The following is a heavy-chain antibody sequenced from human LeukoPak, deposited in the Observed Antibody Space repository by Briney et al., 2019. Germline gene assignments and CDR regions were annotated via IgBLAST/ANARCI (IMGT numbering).Heavy chain of an antibody. V-gene: IGHV1-2*02. J-gene: IGHJ5*02. CDR2: INPHSGGT. Sequence: ASVKVSRKASGYTFTGSYMNWVRQAPGQGLEWMGWINPHSGGTNYAQKFQGRVTMTSDTSTSTAYMELSRLRSDDRAVYYCARAISYDSSGYSFDPWGQGTLVTVSS. D-gene: IGHD3-22*01. CDR3: ARAISYDSSGYSFDP. CDR1: GYTFTGSY.